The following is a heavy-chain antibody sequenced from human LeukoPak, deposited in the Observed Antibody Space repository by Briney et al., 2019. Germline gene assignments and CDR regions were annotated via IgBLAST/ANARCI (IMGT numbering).Heavy chain of an antibody. CDR1: GFIVSTYT. J-gene: IGHJ4*02. V-gene: IGHV3-21*01. CDR3: ARVVQSWGYFDY. D-gene: IGHD1-1*01. Sequence: PGGSLRLSCAASGFIVSTYTMNLVRQAPGKGLEWVSSISSSSSHIYYAASVKGRFTISRDNAKNSLYLQMNSLRAADTAVYYCARVVQSWGYFDYWGQGTLVTVSS. CDR2: ISSSSSHI.